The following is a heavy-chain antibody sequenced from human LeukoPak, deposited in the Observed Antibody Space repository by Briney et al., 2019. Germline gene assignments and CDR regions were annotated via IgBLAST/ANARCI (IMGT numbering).Heavy chain of an antibody. V-gene: IGHV1-69*13. CDR1: GGPFSRHA. CDR3: ARGTGSGSYLDH. J-gene: IGHJ4*02. D-gene: IGHD1-26*01. CDR2: IIPVFGTT. Sequence: GASVKVSCKTSGGPFSRHAFSWVRQAPGQGLEWMGRIIPVFGTTNYAQKFQGRVTISADESTNTAYMDLSSLRSEDTAVYYCARGTGSGSYLDHWGQGTLVTVSS.